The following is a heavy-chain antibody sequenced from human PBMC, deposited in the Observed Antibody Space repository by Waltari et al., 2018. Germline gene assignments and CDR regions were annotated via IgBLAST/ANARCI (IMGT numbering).Heavy chain of an antibody. CDR1: VFTFSSYS. CDR3: ARAPQGGSGWSGY. CDR2: ISSSSSTI. Sequence: EVQLVESGGGLVQPGGSLSLSCAASVFTFSSYSMTWVGQAPGKGLEWVSYISSSSSTIYYADSVKGRFTISRDNAKNSLYLQMNSLRAEDTAVYYCARAPQGGSGWSGYWGQGTLVTVSS. V-gene: IGHV3-48*04. J-gene: IGHJ4*02. D-gene: IGHD6-19*01.